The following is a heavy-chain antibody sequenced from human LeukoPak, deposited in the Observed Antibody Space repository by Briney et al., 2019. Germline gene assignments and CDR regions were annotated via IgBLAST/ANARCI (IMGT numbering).Heavy chain of an antibody. J-gene: IGHJ4*02. Sequence: PGGSLRLSCAASGFTFSSYAMHWVRQAPGKGLEWVAVISYDGSNKYYADSVKGRFTISRDNSKNTLYLQMNSLRAEDTAVYYCARDFGEYYYDSSGSRGGQGTLVTVSS. D-gene: IGHD3-22*01. CDR1: GFTFSSYA. CDR3: ARDFGEYYYDSSGSR. V-gene: IGHV3-30*04. CDR2: ISYDGSNK.